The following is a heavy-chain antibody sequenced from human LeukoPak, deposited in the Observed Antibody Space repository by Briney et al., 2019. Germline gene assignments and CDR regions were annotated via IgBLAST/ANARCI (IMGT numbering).Heavy chain of an antibody. J-gene: IGHJ4*02. CDR3: ARGEMVRGVIPL. Sequence: ASVRVSCKASGYTFTSYYMHWVRQAPGQGLEWMGIISPSGGSTSYAQKFQGRVSMTRDTSTSTVYMELSSLRSEDTAVYYCARGEMVRGVIPLWGQGTLVTVSS. CDR1: GYTFTSYY. V-gene: IGHV1-46*01. D-gene: IGHD3-10*01. CDR2: ISPSGGST.